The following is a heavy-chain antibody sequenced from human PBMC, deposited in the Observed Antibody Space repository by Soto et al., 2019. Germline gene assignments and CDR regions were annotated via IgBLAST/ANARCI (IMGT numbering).Heavy chain of an antibody. D-gene: IGHD5-12*01. Sequence: QVQLVQSGAEVKKPGSSVKVSCKASGGTFSNYPISWVRQAAGQGLEWMGGIIPIFGTVNYAQKFQGRVTITADESTSTVYMELSSLRSEDTAVYYCARGNHRWLQLWYFDLWGRGTLVTVSS. CDR1: GGTFSNYP. CDR2: IIPIFGTV. V-gene: IGHV1-69*12. CDR3: ARGNHRWLQLWYFDL. J-gene: IGHJ2*01.